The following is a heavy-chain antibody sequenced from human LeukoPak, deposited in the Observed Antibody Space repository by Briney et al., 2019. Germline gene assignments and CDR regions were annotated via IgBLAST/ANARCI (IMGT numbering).Heavy chain of an antibody. J-gene: IGHJ3*02. V-gene: IGHV1-2*02. D-gene: IGHD1-26*01. Sequence: ASVKVSCKASGYTFTGYYMHWVRQAPGQGLEWMGWINPNSGGTNYAQKFQGRVTMTRDTSISTAYMELSRLRSDDTAVYNCARAVYSGSLDAFDIWGQGTMVTVSS. CDR2: INPNSGGT. CDR3: ARAVYSGSLDAFDI. CDR1: GYTFTGYY.